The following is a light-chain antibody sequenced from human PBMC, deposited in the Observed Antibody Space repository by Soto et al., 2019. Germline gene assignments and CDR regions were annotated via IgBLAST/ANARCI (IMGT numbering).Light chain of an antibody. Sequence: EIIMTQSPATLCVSPGERSTLSSTPIQSINMNLAWYQQKPGQAPRLLFYGASSRATGVPDRFRVSGYGTDFTRAMKGLQPAGFPFDLCQENQSWPPQVVGGGTKVDIK. V-gene: IGKV3D-15*01. CDR3: QENQSWPPQV. J-gene: IGKJ4*01. CDR2: GAS. CDR1: QSINMN.